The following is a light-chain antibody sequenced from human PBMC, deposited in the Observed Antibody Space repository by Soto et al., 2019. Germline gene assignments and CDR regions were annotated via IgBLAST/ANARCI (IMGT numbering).Light chain of an antibody. CDR3: QQYNNWPRT. CDR2: GAS. V-gene: IGKV3-15*01. J-gene: IGKJ1*01. Sequence: VITHSPSTLSLPPLESATLFCWASQSVSSNLAWYQQKPGQAPRLLIYGASTRATSIPARFSGSGSGTEFTLTISSLQSEDFAVYYCQQYNNWPRTFGQGTKVDI. CDR1: QSVSSN.